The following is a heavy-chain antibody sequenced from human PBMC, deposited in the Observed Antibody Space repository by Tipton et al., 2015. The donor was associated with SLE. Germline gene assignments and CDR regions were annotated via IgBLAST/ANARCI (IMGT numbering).Heavy chain of an antibody. CDR1: GFTFSGYE. J-gene: IGHJ4*02. CDR2: ISSSASTI. D-gene: IGHD2-15*01. Sequence: SLRLSCAASGFTFSGYEMNWVRQAPGKGLEWVSYISSSASTIFYAESVKGRFTSSRDNAKKSLFLQMDSLRDEDTAIYYCARDRWAACSGGSCYRGVDYWGRGTLVTVSS. CDR3: ARDRWAACSGGSCYRGVDY. V-gene: IGHV3-48*03.